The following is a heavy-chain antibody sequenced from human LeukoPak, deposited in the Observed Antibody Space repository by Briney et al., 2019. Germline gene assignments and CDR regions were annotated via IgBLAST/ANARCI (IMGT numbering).Heavy chain of an antibody. D-gene: IGHD3-10*01. CDR3: AKDGWFGEIWYFDL. CDR2: ISYDGSNK. J-gene: IGHJ2*01. V-gene: IGHV3-30-3*01. Sequence: PGRSLRLSCAASGFTFSSYAMHWVRQAPGKGLEWVAVISYDGSNKYYADSVKGRFTISRDNSKNTLYLQMNSLRAEDTAVYYCAKDGWFGEIWYFDLWGRGTLVTVSS. CDR1: GFTFSSYA.